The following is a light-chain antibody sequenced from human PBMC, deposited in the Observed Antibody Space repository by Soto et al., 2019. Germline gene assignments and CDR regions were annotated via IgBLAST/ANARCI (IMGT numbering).Light chain of an antibody. CDR1: SGHSSYA. Sequence: QSVLTQSPSASASLGASVKLTCILSSGHSSYAIAWHQQQPEKGPRYLMKLNSDGSHSKGDGIPDRFSGSSSGAERYLTISSLQSEDEADYYCQTWGTGIQVFGGGTKVTVL. J-gene: IGLJ3*02. V-gene: IGLV4-69*01. CDR3: QTWGTGIQV. CDR2: LNSDGSH.